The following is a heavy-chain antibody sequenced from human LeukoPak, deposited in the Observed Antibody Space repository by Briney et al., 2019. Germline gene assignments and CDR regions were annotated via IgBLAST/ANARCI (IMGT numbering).Heavy chain of an antibody. V-gene: IGHV4-59*01. D-gene: IGHD6-19*01. CDR3: ARMTVSGRDNWFDP. CDR2: IYYSGST. CDR1: GGSISSYY. J-gene: IGHJ5*02. Sequence: SETLSLTCTVSGGSISSYYWSWIRQPPGKGLEWIGYIYYSGSTNYNPSLKSRVTISVDTSKNQFSLKLSSVTAAGTAVYYCARMTVSGRDNWFDPWGQGTLVTVSS.